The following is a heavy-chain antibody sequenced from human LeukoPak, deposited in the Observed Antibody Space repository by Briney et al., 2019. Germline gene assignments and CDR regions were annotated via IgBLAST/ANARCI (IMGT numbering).Heavy chain of an antibody. Sequence: GGSLRLSCAASGFTFSSYGMSWVRQAPGKGLEWVSAISGSGGSTYYADSVKGRFTISRDNSKNTLYLQMNSLRAEDTAVYYCAKFSRYSSGWYVDYWGQGTLVTVSS. CDR2: ISGSGGST. D-gene: IGHD6-19*01. CDR1: GFTFSSYG. CDR3: AKFSRYSSGWYVDY. V-gene: IGHV3-23*01. J-gene: IGHJ4*02.